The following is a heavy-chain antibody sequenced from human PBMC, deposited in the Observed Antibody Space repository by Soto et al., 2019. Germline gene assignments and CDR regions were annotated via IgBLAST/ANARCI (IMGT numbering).Heavy chain of an antibody. CDR3: ARDKITGLFDY. CDR2: INHSGST. V-gene: IGHV4-34*01. CDR1: GGSFSGYY. J-gene: IGHJ4*02. D-gene: IGHD2-8*02. Sequence: QVQLQQWGAGLLKPSETLSLTCAVYGGSFSGYYWTWIRQPPGTGLEWIGEINHSGSTNYYPSLKRRVSISVDTSKNQFSLKLTSVTAADTAVYYCARDKITGLFDYWGQGTLVTVSS.